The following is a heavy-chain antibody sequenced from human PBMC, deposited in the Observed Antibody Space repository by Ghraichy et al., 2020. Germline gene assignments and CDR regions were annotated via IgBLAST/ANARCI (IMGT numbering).Heavy chain of an antibody. J-gene: IGHJ4*02. Sequence: LSLTCAASGFTFSSYAMSWVRQAPGKGLEWVSAISGSGGSTYYADSVKGRFTISRENSKNTLYLQMNSLRAEDTAVYYCAKGSSIVGATSHDYWGQGTLVTVSS. CDR3: AKGSSIVGATSHDY. V-gene: IGHV3-23*01. D-gene: IGHD1-26*01. CDR1: GFTFSSYA. CDR2: ISGSGGST.